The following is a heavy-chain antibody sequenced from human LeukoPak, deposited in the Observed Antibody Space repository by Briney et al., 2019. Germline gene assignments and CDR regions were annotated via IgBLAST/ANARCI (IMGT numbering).Heavy chain of an antibody. V-gene: IGHV3-23*01. CDR3: ARGMATIDGYYYYMDV. Sequence: PGGSLRLSCAASGFPFSSFAMTWVRQAPGKGLEWVSVISGSTGSTDYADSVKGRFTISRDNAKNTLYLQMSSLRAEDTAVYYCARGMATIDGYYYYMDVWGKGTTVTVSS. CDR1: GFPFSSFA. CDR2: ISGSTGST. D-gene: IGHD5-24*01. J-gene: IGHJ6*03.